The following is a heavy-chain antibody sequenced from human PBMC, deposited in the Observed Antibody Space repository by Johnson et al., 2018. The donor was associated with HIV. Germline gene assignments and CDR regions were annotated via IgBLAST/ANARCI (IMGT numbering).Heavy chain of an antibody. CDR1: GFTFSSYA. D-gene: IGHD6-19*01. Sequence: QVQLVESGGGVVQPGRSLRLSCAVSGFTFSSYAMHWVRQAPGKGLEWVVVISYDGSNKYYADSVKGRFTISRDNSKNTLYLQMNSLRAEDTAMYYCARVGYSSGGTYDRNVFDMWGQGTMVIVS. V-gene: IGHV3-30-3*01. J-gene: IGHJ3*02. CDR2: ISYDGSNK. CDR3: ARVGYSSGGTYDRNVFDM.